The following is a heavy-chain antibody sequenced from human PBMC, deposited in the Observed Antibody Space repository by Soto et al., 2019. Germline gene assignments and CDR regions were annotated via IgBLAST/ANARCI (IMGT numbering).Heavy chain of an antibody. Sequence: QVQLVQSGAEVKKPGSSVRVSCKASGTIFSSYTISWVRQAPGQGLEWMGRIIPILGETNSAQRFQGRVTLTAAKSTYTAYMEPNSLTLADTAVYYYARGLGAPMDDWGQGTTVTVSS. CDR2: IIPILGET. V-gene: IGHV1-69*08. CDR3: ARGLGAPMDD. CDR1: GTIFSSYT. J-gene: IGHJ6*02.